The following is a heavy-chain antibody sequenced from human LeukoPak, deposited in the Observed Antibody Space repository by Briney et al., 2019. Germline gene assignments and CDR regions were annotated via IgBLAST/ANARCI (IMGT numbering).Heavy chain of an antibody. CDR1: GFTFSNFG. V-gene: IGHV3-33*08. CDR3: ARQSPLDLYFDY. D-gene: IGHD1-1*01. CDR2: IWYDGSNK. Sequence: GGSLRLSCAASGFTFSNFGFHWVRQAPGKGLEWVAVIWYDGSNKFYADSAKGRFTVSRDNSKNTLYLQMNSLRAEDTAVFYCARQSPLDLYFDYWGQGTLVTVSS. J-gene: IGHJ4*02.